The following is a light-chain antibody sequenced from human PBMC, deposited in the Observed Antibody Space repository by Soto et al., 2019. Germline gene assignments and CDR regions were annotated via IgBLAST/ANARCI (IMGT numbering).Light chain of an antibody. CDR3: STYTRTFYV. CDR2: EVS. J-gene: IGLJ1*01. CDR1: SSDVGRYNY. V-gene: IGLV2-14*01. Sequence: QSVLTQPASVSGSPGQSITISCTGSSSDVGRYNYVSWYQQRPGKAPKLIIFEVSSRPSGISSRFSGSKSGNTASLTIFGLQTEDEADYYCSTYTRTFYVFGTGTKVTDL.